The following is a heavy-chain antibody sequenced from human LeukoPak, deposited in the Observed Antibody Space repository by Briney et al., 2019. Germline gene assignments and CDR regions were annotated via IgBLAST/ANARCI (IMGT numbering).Heavy chain of an antibody. J-gene: IGHJ6*03. CDR2: ISSSGITI. CDR1: GFTFSDYY. CDR3: ASKYCSSTSCYTYYMDV. Sequence: GGSLRLSCAASGFTFSDYYMSWIRQAPGKGLEWVSYISSSGITIYYADSVKGRFTISRDNAKNSLYLQMSSLRAEDTAVCYCASKYCSSTSCYTYYMDVWGKGTTVTVSS. V-gene: IGHV3-11*04. D-gene: IGHD2-2*02.